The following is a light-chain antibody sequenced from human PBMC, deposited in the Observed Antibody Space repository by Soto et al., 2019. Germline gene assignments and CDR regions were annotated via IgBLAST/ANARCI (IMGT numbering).Light chain of an antibody. V-gene: IGLV1-40*01. J-gene: IGLJ2*01. Sequence: QSVLTQPPSVSGGPGQRVTISCTGSSSNIGAGYDVHWYQQLPGTATKLLIYGNSNRPSGVPDRFSGSKSGTSASLAITGLQAEDEADYYCQSYDSSLSGVVFGGGTKLTVL. CDR1: SSNIGAGYD. CDR3: QSYDSSLSGVV. CDR2: GNS.